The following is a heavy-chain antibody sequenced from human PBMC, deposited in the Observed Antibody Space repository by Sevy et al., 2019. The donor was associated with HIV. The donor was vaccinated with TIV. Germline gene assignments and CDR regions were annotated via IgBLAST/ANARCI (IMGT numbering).Heavy chain of an antibody. V-gene: IGHV3-30*04. J-gene: IGHJ3*02. D-gene: IGHD1-1*01. CDR1: GFIFSHYP. Sequence: GGSLRLSCAASGFIFSHYPIHWVRQSPGEGLDWVAVISYDGTYKYYADSVKGRFTVSRDNSKNTLYLQMNSLRPEDTAVYYCTRGPIQLGALDIWGQGTMVTVSS. CDR2: ISYDGTYK. CDR3: TRGPIQLGALDI.